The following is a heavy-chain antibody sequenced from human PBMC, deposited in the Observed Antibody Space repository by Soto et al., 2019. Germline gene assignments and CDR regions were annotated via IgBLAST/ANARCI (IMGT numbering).Heavy chain of an antibody. CDR2: IIPIFGTA. J-gene: IGHJ6*02. CDR1: GGTFSSYA. CDR3: ARDEEDIVVMVAASYYYGMDV. Sequence: QFQLVQSGAEVKKPESSVKVSCKASGGTFSSYAISWVRQAPGQGREWMGGIIPIFGTANYAQKFQGRVTITADESTSTAYMELSSLRSEDTAVYYCARDEEDIVVMVAASYYYGMDVWGQGTTVTVSS. V-gene: IGHV1-69*12. D-gene: IGHD2-15*01.